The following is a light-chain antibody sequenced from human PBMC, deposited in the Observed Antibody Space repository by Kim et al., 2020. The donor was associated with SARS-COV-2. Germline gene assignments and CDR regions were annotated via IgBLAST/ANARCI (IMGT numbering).Light chain of an antibody. CDR3: QQPSGRKS. Sequence: EIVLTQSPATLSLSPGERATLSCRASQSISNYLAWYQQKPGQAPRLLIYDISSRASGIPARFSGSGSGTDFTLTISSLEPEDFAVYYCQQPSGRKSFGQGTKLEI. J-gene: IGKJ2*03. CDR2: DIS. V-gene: IGKV3-11*01. CDR1: QSISNY.